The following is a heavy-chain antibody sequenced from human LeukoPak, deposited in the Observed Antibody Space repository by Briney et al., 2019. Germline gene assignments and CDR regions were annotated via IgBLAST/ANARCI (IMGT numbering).Heavy chain of an antibody. CDR3: AKNKQWLPNFDY. Sequence: GGSLRLSCAASGFTFSSYAMSWVRQAPGKGLEWASTISGSSGSTYYADSVKGRFTISRDNSENTLYLQMNSLRAEDTAVYYCAKNKQWLPNFDYWGQGTLVTVSS. D-gene: IGHD6-19*01. CDR1: GFTFSSYA. J-gene: IGHJ4*02. CDR2: ISGSSGST. V-gene: IGHV3-23*01.